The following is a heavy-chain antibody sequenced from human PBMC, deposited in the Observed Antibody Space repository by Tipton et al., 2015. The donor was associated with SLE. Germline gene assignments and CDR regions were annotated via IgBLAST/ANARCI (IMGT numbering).Heavy chain of an antibody. D-gene: IGHD2-15*01. CDR1: GFTFTTYT. V-gene: IGHV3-21*01. CDR3: ARDTPATFGY. CDR2: ISSSTTNV. J-gene: IGHJ4*02. Sequence: SLRLSCAASGFTFTTYTMKWVRQAPGKGLEWVSSISSSTTNVYYADSVKGRFTIPRDNTKNSVYLQMNGLSPEDTAMYYCARDTPATFGYWGQGTLVTVSS.